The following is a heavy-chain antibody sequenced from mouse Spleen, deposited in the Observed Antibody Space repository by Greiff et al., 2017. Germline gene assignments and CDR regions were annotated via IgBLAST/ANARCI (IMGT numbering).Heavy chain of an antibody. CDR1: GFSLSTSGMG. CDR2: IYWDDDK. Sequence: QVTLKESGPGILQPSQTLSLTCSFSGFSLSTSGMGVSWIRQPSGKGLEWLAHIYWDDDKRYNPSLKSRLTISKDTSRNQVFLKITSVDTADTATYYCARHYYGNYFAYWGQGTLVTVSA. CDR3: ARHYYGNYFAY. J-gene: IGHJ3*01. V-gene: IGHV8-12*01. D-gene: IGHD2-1*01.